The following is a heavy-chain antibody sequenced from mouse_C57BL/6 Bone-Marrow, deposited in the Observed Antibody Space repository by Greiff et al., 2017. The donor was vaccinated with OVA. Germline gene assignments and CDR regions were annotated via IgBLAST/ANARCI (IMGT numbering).Heavy chain of an antibody. CDR1: GFNIKDDY. CDR3: TSYGNFDY. J-gene: IGHJ2*01. D-gene: IGHD2-1*01. V-gene: IGHV14-4*01. Sequence: EVQLQESGAELVRPGASVKLSCTASGFNIKDDYMHWVKQRPEQGLEWIGWIDPENGDTEYASKFQGKATITADTSSNTAYLQLSSLTSEDTAVCYCTSYGNFDYWGQGTTLTVSS. CDR2: IDPENGDT.